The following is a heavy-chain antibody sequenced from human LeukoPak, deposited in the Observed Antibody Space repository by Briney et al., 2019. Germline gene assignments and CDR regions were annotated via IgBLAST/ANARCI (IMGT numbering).Heavy chain of an antibody. D-gene: IGHD6-19*01. CDR1: GFNFNYYG. Sequence: PGGSLRLSCAASGFNFNYYGMHWVRQAPGKGLEWVAFIRYDGSNKYYADSVKGRFTISRDNSENTLYMQMNSLRAEDTAVYYCARDRRGAVADPLFDYWGQGTLVTVSS. CDR2: IRYDGSNK. J-gene: IGHJ4*02. CDR3: ARDRRGAVADPLFDY. V-gene: IGHV3-30*02.